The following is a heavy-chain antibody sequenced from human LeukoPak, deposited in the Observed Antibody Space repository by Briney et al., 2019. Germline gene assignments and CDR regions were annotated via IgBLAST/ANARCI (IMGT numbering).Heavy chain of an antibody. D-gene: IGHD3-22*01. Sequence: ASVKVSCKASGYTFTGYYMHWVRQAPGQGLEWMGRINPNSGGTNYAQKFQGRVTMTRDTSISTAYMELSRLRSDDTAVYYCARDLVTMIDMYYFDYRGQGTLVTVSS. J-gene: IGHJ4*02. V-gene: IGHV1-2*06. CDR2: INPNSGGT. CDR3: ARDLVTMIDMYYFDY. CDR1: GYTFTGYY.